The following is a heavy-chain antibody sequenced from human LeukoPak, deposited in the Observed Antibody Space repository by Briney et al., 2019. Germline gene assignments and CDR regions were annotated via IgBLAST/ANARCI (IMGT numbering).Heavy chain of an antibody. J-gene: IGHJ4*02. CDR1: GGSISTSHW. CDR3: LRQSQGYMIAGYFEY. D-gene: IGHD2-21*01. V-gene: IGHV4-4*02. Sequence: PSGTLSLTCAVSGGSISTSHWWSWVRQSPERGLEWIGEVYRDGDTNYHPSFKSRVDVSVDKSKNQFSLRLTSVTAADTAMYYCLRQSQGYMIAGYFEYWGQGILVTVSS. CDR2: VYRDGDT.